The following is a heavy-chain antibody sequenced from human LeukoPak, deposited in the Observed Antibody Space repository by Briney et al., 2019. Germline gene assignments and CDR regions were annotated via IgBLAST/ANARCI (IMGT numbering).Heavy chain of an antibody. Sequence: ASVKVSCKTSGYTFTSYNINWVRQATGQGLEWMGWMNPNSGNTDSAQKFQGRVTMTRDTSINTAYMELTSLRFEDTAVYYCAREGSVIDWDYWGQGTLVTVSS. CDR3: AREGSVIDWDY. J-gene: IGHJ4*02. CDR1: GYTFTSYN. V-gene: IGHV1-8*01. CDR2: MNPNSGNT. D-gene: IGHD3-9*01.